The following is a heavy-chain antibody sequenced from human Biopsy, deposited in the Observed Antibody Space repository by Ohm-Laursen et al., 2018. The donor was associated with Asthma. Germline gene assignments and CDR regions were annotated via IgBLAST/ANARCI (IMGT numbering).Heavy chain of an antibody. V-gene: IGHV3-48*02. CDR1: GFTFSSYS. CDR2: ISSSSSTI. J-gene: IGHJ4*02. Sequence: SLRLSCSAPGFTFSSYSMNWVRQAPGKGLERVSYISSSSSTIYYADSVKGRFTISRDNAKNPLYLQMNSLRDEDTAVYYCARPRWGPYGYWGQGTLVTVSS. CDR3: ARPRWGPYGY. D-gene: IGHD4-17*01.